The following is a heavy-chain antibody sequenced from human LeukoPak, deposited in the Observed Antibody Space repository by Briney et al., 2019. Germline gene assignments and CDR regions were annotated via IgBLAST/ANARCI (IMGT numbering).Heavy chain of an antibody. D-gene: IGHD6-13*01. J-gene: IGHJ3*02. CDR3: ARLGQQLANAFDI. CDR1: GGSISSSSYY. Sequence: PSETLSLTCTVSGGSISSSSYYWGWIRQPPGKGLEWIGSIYYSGSTYYNPSLKSRVTISVDMSKNQFSLKLSSVTAADTAVHYCARLGQQLANAFDIWGQGTMVTVSS. CDR2: IYYSGST. V-gene: IGHV4-39*01.